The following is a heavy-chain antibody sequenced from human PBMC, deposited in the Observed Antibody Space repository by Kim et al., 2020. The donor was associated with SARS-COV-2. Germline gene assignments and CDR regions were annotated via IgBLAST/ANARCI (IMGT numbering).Heavy chain of an antibody. CDR1: GGSISSSNW. CDR3: ARRDGTGSYYSGIFDY. J-gene: IGHJ4*02. V-gene: IGHV4-4*02. D-gene: IGHD3-10*01. CDR2: IYHSGST. Sequence: SETLSLTCAVSGGSISSSNWWSWVRQPPGKGLEWIGAIYHSGSTNYNPSLKSRVTISVDKSKNQFSLKLSSVTAADTAVYYCARRDGTGSYYSGIFDYWGQGTLVTVSS.